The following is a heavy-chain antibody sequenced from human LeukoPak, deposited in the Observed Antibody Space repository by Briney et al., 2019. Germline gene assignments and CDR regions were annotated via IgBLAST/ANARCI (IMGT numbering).Heavy chain of an antibody. V-gene: IGHV1-2*06. D-gene: IGHD6-19*01. Sequence: ASVKVSCKASGYTFTGYYMHWVRQAPGQGLEWMGRINPNSGGTNYAQKFQGRVTMTRDTSISTAYMELSRLRSDDTAAYYCARDSSGWNHDYWGQGALVTVSS. CDR2: INPNSGGT. CDR1: GYTFTGYY. J-gene: IGHJ4*02. CDR3: ARDSSGWNHDY.